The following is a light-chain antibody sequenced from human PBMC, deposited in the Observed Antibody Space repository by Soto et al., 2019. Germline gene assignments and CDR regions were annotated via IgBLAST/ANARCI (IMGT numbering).Light chain of an antibody. Sequence: EIVFTQSPATLSLSPGERATLSCRASQSVSSYLAWSQQKPGQAPRLLIYDASNRATGIPARFSGSGSGTDCTLTISSLEPEDFAVYYCQQRSNWPLTFGGGTKVEIK. J-gene: IGKJ4*01. V-gene: IGKV3-11*01. CDR1: QSVSSY. CDR3: QQRSNWPLT. CDR2: DAS.